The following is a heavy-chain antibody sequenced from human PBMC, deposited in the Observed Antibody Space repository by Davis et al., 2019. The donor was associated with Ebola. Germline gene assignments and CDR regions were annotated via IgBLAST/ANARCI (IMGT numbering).Heavy chain of an antibody. CDR2: IKQDGSGE. J-gene: IGHJ4*02. CDR1: GFTFSSYW. Sequence: GESLKISCAASGFTFSSYWMSWVRQAPGKGLEWVANIKQDGSGEYYVDSVKGRFTISRDNAKNSLYLQMNSLRAEDTAVYYCARADYDILAGPFDYWGQGTLVTVSS. D-gene: IGHD3-9*01. CDR3: ARADYDILAGPFDY. V-gene: IGHV3-7*03.